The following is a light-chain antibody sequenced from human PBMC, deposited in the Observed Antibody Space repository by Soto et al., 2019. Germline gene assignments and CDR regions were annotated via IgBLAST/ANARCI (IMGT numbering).Light chain of an antibody. J-gene: IGLJ6*01. CDR1: SSDVGDYPY. CDR3: SSYSATNPLV. Sequence: QSALTQPASVSGSPGQSITISCTGTSSDVGDYPYVSWYQQHPGKVPKLIIYEVTNRPSGVTSRFSGSKSENTASLTISGLQAEDEADYCCSSYSATNPLVFGSGTKLTVL. V-gene: IGLV2-14*01. CDR2: EVT.